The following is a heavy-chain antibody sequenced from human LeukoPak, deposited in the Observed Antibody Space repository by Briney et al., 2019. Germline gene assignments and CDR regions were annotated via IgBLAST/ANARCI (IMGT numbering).Heavy chain of an antibody. CDR2: INPNSGGT. V-gene: IGHV1-2*06. CDR3: ARDPGRGYSSSWYLGY. CDR1: GYTFTGYY. Sequence: ASVKVSCKASGYTFTGYYMHWVRQAPGQGLEWMGRINPNSGGTNYAQKFQGRVTMTRDTSISTAYMELSRLRSDDTAVYYCARDPGRGYSSSWYLGYWGQGTLVTVSS. J-gene: IGHJ4*02. D-gene: IGHD6-13*01.